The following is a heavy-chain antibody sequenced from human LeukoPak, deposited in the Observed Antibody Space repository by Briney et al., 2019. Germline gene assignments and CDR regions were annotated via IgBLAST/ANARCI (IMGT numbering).Heavy chain of an antibody. CDR1: GYRFTSYW. CDR3: ARQVVVVPAAFDR. V-gene: IGHV5-51*01. CDR2: IYPGDSDT. J-gene: IGHJ5*02. D-gene: IGHD2-2*01. Sequence: GESLKISCKGSGYRFTSYWIGWVRQMPGKGLEWMGFIYPGDSDTRYSPSFQGQVTISADKSISTAYLQWSSLKASDTAMYYCARQVVVVPAAFDRWGQGTLVTVSS.